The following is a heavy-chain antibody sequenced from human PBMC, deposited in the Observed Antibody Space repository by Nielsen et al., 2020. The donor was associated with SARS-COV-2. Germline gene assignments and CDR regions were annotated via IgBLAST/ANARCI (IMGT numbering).Heavy chain of an antibody. CDR2: ISGSGGST. CDR3: ARVAYLGYCSSNSCPQDWFDP. CDR1: GFTFSRYS. Sequence: GGSLRLSCAASGFTFSRYSLTWVRQAPGKGLEWVSAISGSGGSTYYADSVKGRFTISRDNSKNTLYLQMNSLRAEDTAVYYCARVAYLGYCSSNSCPQDWFDPWGQGTLVTVSS. D-gene: IGHD2-2*01. J-gene: IGHJ5*02. V-gene: IGHV3-23*01.